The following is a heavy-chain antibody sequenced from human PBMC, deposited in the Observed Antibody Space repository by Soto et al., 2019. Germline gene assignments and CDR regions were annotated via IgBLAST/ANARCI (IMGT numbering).Heavy chain of an antibody. CDR1: GFTFDDYA. CDR3: AKYFNLERGGRFDY. V-gene: IGHV3-43D*04. D-gene: IGHD3-16*01. Sequence: PGGSLRLSCAASGFTFDDYAMHWVRQAPGKGLEWVSLISWDGGSTYYADSVKGRFTISRDNSKNSLFLQMNSLRAEDTALYYCAKYFNLERGGRFDYWGQGTLVTVSS. J-gene: IGHJ4*02. CDR2: ISWDGGST.